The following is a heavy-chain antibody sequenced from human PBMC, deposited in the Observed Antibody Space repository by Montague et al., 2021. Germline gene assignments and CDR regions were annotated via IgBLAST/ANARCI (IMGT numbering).Heavy chain of an antibody. D-gene: IGHD1-26*01. J-gene: IGHJ6*03. Sequence: SETLSLTCTVSGDSITTYSWSWIRQPAGKGLEWIGRLSNGGSTNSNPSLKSRVSMSVDTSKNQFSLKLSSVTAADTAVYFCARDTVGASGYFYYYYMDVWGRGTTVTVSS. V-gene: IGHV4-4*07. CDR3: ARDTVGASGYFYYYYMDV. CDR2: LSNGGST. CDR1: GDSITTYS.